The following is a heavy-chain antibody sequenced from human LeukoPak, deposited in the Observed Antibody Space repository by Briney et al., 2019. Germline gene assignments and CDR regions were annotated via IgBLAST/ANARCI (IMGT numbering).Heavy chain of an antibody. D-gene: IGHD6-13*01. CDR1: GFTFSNYA. CDR3: AKDLEYSAAAASPFDY. J-gene: IGHJ4*02. V-gene: IGHV3-53*05. Sequence: GGSLRLSCAASGFTFSNYAMNWVRQAPGKGLEWVSVIYSGGSTYYADSVKGRFTISRDNSKNTLYLQMNSLRAEDTALYYCAKDLEYSAAAASPFDYWGQGTLVTVSS. CDR2: IYSGGST.